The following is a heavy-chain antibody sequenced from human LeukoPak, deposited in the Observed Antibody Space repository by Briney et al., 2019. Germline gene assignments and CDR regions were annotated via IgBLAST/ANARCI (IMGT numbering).Heavy chain of an antibody. CDR2: ISYDGSNK. CDR3: ARGWWEYSSGWYFDY. J-gene: IGHJ4*02. V-gene: IGHV3-30-3*01. CDR1: GFTFSSYA. D-gene: IGHD6-19*01. Sequence: PGGSLRLSCAASGFTFSSYAMHWVRQAPGKGLEWVAVISYDGSNKYYADSVKGRFTISRDNSKNTLYLQMNSLRAEDTAVYYCARGWWEYSSGWYFDYWGQGTLVTVSS.